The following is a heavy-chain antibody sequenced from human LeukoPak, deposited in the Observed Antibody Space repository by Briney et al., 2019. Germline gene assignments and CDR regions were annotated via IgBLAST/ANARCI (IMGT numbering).Heavy chain of an antibody. Sequence: GGSLRVSRVHSLFTLSRYWMHWVRPAPGRGGVWVSRIYIVGGGIRYADAVTGRFTLSRDNAKKTLYLQMNSLRADDTAVYHCARSHYYDNSRQFYYYDGLAVWGQGTTVTASS. CDR2: IYIVGGGI. D-gene: IGHD3-22*01. J-gene: IGHJ6*02. V-gene: IGHV3-74*01. CDR1: LFTLSRYW. CDR3: ARSHYYDNSRQFYYYDGLAV.